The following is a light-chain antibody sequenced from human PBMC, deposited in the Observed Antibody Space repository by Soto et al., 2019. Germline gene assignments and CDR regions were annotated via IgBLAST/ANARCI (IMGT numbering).Light chain of an antibody. CDR2: VAS. V-gene: IGKV3-15*01. CDR3: QQYNVWPLT. J-gene: IGKJ4*01. CDR1: QSVSSN. Sequence: EIVMTQSPATLSVSPGERATLSCRASQSVSSNLAWYQQKPGQTPKLLIYVASTRATGIPARFSGSGSGTEFTLTISSLQSEDFAFYYCQQYNVWPLTFGGGTKVEFQ.